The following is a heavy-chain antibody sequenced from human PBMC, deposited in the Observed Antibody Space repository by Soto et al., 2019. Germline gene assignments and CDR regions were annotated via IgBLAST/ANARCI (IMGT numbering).Heavy chain of an antibody. Sequence: WGSLLVSCASSVFTFSSYAMSWVRQAPGKGLDWVSAISGSGGSTYYADSVKGRFTISRDNSKNTLYLQMNSLRAEDTAVYYCAKLIGRSIAVAHLGTWFDPWGQGTMVTVSS. CDR3: AKLIGRSIAVAHLGTWFDP. D-gene: IGHD6-19*01. CDR2: ISGSGGST. V-gene: IGHV3-23*01. CDR1: VFTFSSYA. J-gene: IGHJ5*02.